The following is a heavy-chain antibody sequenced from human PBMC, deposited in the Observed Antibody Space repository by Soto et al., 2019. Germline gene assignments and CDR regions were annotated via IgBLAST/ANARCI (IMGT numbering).Heavy chain of an antibody. Sequence: PGESLKISCKGFGYSFTSYWIGWVRQMPGKGLEWMGIIYPGDSDTRYSPSFQGQVTISADKSISTAYLQWSSLNASDTAMYYCARHGGYNDYYYYGMDVWGRGTTVTVSS. V-gene: IGHV5-51*01. D-gene: IGHD1-20*01. CDR1: GYSFTSYW. CDR2: IYPGDSDT. J-gene: IGHJ6*02. CDR3: ARHGGYNDYYYYGMDV.